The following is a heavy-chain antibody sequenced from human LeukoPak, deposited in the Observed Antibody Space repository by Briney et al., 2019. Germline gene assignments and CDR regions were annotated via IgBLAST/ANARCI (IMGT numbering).Heavy chain of an antibody. V-gene: IGHV3-9*01. CDR3: ARDQGALGY. CDR1: GFTFDDYA. Sequence: QPGGSLRLSCAASGFTFDDYAMHWVRQGPGKGLEWVSGIYWSGSRIDYADSVKGRFTVSRDNAKNSLYLQMNSLRAEDTAVYYCARDQGALGYWGQGTLVTVSS. CDR2: IYWSGSRI. D-gene: IGHD1-26*01. J-gene: IGHJ4*02.